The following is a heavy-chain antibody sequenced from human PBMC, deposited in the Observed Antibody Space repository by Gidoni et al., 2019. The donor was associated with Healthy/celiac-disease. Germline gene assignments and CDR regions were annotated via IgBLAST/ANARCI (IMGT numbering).Heavy chain of an antibody. V-gene: IGHV5-51*01. J-gene: IGHJ5*02. CDR2: IYPGDSDT. Sequence: EVQLVQSGAEVKKPGESLKISCKGSGYSFTSYWIGWVRQMPGKGLEWMGIIYPGDSDTRYSPSFQGQVTISADKSISTAYLQWSSLKASDTAMYYCARHGSASSSIAARPGWFDPWGQGTLVTVSS. CDR1: GYSFTSYW. CDR3: ARHGSASSSIAARPGWFDP. D-gene: IGHD6-6*01.